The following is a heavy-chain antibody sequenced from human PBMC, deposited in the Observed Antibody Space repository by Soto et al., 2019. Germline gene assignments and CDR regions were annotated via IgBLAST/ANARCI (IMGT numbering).Heavy chain of an antibody. Sequence: SETLSLTCTVSGGSISTSTFFWTWIRQPPGKGPEWMGSINYSGTTYYTSSLRSRMTISVDTSKNQFSLKMSSVTAADTAVYYFSRLIHCSTTSCYFDYWGQGLLVTVSS. CDR1: GGSISTSTFF. D-gene: IGHD2-2*01. V-gene: IGHV4-39*01. CDR2: INYSGTT. CDR3: SRLIHCSTTSCYFDY. J-gene: IGHJ4*02.